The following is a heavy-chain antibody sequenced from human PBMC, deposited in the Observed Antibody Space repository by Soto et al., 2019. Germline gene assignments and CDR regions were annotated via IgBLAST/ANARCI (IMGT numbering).Heavy chain of an antibody. CDR3: ARERTPLQYNYGVSWFDP. CDR2: IYHSGNT. D-gene: IGHD5-18*01. J-gene: IGHJ5*02. CDR1: GGSISSSNW. Sequence: QVQLQESGPGLVKPSGTLSLTCAVSGGSISSSNWWSWVRQPPGKGLEWIGEIYHSGNTNYNPSLKSRVTVSVDKSKNQFSLTLSSVTAADTTVYYCARERTPLQYNYGVSWFDPWGQGTLVTVSS. V-gene: IGHV4-4*02.